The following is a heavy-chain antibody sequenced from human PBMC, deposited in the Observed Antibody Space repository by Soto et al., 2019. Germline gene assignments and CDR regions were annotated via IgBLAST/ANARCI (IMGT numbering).Heavy chain of an antibody. CDR3: ARDLAGYCSGGSCYPYGMDV. Sequence: ASETLSLTCTVSGGSVSSCSYYWSWIRQPPGKGLEWIGYIYYSGSTNYNPSLKSRVTISVDTSKNQFSLKLSSVTAADTAVYYCARDLAGYCSGGSCYPYGMDVWGQGTTVTVSS. J-gene: IGHJ6*02. CDR1: GGSVSSCSYY. CDR2: IYYSGST. V-gene: IGHV4-61*01. D-gene: IGHD2-15*01.